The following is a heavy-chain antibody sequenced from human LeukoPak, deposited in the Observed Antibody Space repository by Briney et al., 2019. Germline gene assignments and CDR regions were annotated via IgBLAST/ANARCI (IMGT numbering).Heavy chain of an antibody. CDR1: GGSFSGYY. D-gene: IGHD3-10*01. V-gene: IGHV4-34*01. J-gene: IGHJ4*02. CDR3: ARSGSSGTPDYYGSGSYTY. Sequence: PSETLSLTCAVYGGSFSGYYLSWIRQPPGKGLEWIGEINHSGSTNYNPSLKSRVTISVDTSKNQFSLKLSSVTAADTAVYYCARSGSSGTPDYYGSGSYTYWGQGTLVTVSS. CDR2: INHSGST.